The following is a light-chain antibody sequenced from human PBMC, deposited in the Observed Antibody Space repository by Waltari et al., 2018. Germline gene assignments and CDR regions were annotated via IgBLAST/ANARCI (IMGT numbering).Light chain of an antibody. CDR2: AAS. Sequence: RMTQSPSSLAASVGDRVTIACRASQSISDYLNWYQQKPGKAPKVLIHAASNLESEVPSRFSGSGSGTDFTLTISSLQPEDFATYYCQQSYSTPITFGGGTKVEI. CDR3: QQSYSTPIT. CDR1: QSISDY. V-gene: IGKV1-39*01. J-gene: IGKJ4*01.